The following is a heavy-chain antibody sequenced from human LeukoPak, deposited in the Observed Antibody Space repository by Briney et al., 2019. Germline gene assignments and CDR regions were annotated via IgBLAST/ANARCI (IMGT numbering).Heavy chain of an antibody. CDR1: GGSFSGYL. Sequence: TSGTLSLTCDVPGGSFSGYLWSWIRQSPGKGLEWIGEVNYRGSPNYNPSLESRVTISVDTSKNQLSLKLTSVTAADTALYYCTRSGLTGMREYERADYYYYGMDLWGQGTAVTVFS. CDR2: VNYRGSP. V-gene: IGHV4-34*01. D-gene: IGHD2/OR15-2a*01. J-gene: IGHJ6*02. CDR3: TRSGLTGMREYERADYYYYGMDL.